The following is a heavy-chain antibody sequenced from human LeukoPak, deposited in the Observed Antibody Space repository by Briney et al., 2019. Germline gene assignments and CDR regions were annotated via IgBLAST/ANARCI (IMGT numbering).Heavy chain of an antibody. J-gene: IGHJ4*02. CDR2: MNLKSGYT. V-gene: IGHV1-8*03. CDR3: ARVAGSIDY. Sequence: GASVKVSCKASGYSFTTYDINLVRQATGQGLEWMGWMNLKSGYTGYAQKFQGRVTITRDTSTSTVYMELSSLRSEDTAVYYCARVAGSIDYWGQGTLVTVSS. CDR1: GYSFTTYD. D-gene: IGHD1-26*01.